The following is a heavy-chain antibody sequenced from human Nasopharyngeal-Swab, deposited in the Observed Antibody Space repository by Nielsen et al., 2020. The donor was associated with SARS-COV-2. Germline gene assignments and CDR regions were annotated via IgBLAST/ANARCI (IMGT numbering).Heavy chain of an antibody. CDR2: ISSSGSTT. Sequence: GGSLRLSCAASGFAFSDYYMSWIRQAPGKGLEWVSYISSSGSTTYYEDSVKGRFTISRDNAKNSLYLQMNSLRAEDTAVYYCARGEGYYDSSGYGWAFDIWSQGTLVTVSS. V-gene: IGHV3-11*04. D-gene: IGHD3-22*01. CDR3: ARGEGYYDSSGYGWAFDI. CDR1: GFAFSDYY. J-gene: IGHJ3*02.